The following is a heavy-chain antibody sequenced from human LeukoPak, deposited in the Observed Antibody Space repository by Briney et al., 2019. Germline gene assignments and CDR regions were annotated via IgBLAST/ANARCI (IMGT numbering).Heavy chain of an antibody. J-gene: IGHJ4*02. CDR3: ARENDGDEDGYNSAFDY. V-gene: IGHV1-69*04. Sequence: SVKVSCKASGGTFSSYAISWVRQAPGQGLEWMGRIIPTFGIANYAQKFQGRVTITAGKSTSTAYMELSSLRSEDTAVYYCARENDGDEDGYNSAFDYWGQGTLVTVSS. CDR2: IIPTFGIA. CDR1: GGTFSSYA. D-gene: IGHD5-24*01.